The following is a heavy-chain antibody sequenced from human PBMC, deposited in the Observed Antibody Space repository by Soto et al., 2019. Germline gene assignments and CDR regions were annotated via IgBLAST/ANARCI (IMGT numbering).Heavy chain of an antibody. J-gene: IGHJ4*02. CDR3: ARGPMSDWPLCSH. CDR2: ISHSGST. D-gene: IGHD3-10*02. V-gene: IGHV4-34*01. Sequence: QVQVKQWSAGVLKPSETLTLTCGVYGGSFSGYYWTWLRQPPGKGLEWIGEISHSGSTDYNPSLWGRVTISIDASKNQLSLNLNSVTAADTAVYYCARGPMSDWPLCSHWGQGILVTVSS. CDR1: GGSFSGYY.